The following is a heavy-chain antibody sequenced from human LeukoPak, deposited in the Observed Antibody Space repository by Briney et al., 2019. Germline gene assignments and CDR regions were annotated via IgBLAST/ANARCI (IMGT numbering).Heavy chain of an antibody. Sequence: SETLSRTCTVSGGSISSYYWSWIRQPAGKGLEWIGRIYTSGSTNYNPSLKSRVTMSVDTSKNQFSLKLSSVTAADTAVYYCARAGTTVKYYYYCYMDVWGKGTTVSVSS. J-gene: IGHJ6*03. CDR2: IYTSGST. CDR3: ARAGTTVKYYYYCYMDV. CDR1: GGSISSYY. D-gene: IGHD4-17*01. V-gene: IGHV4-4*07.